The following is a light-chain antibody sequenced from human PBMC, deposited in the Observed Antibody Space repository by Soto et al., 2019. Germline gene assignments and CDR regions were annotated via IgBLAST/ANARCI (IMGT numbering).Light chain of an antibody. V-gene: IGKV1-39*02. CDR1: QSISNY. J-gene: IGKJ1*01. Sequence: IQLTQSQSFLSASVGVSGIITCRASQSISNYLNWYQQKPGKAPKLLIYDASSLEGGVPSRFSGSGSGTDFTLTIRSLQPEDFAVYYCQQYGSTPWTFGQGTKVDIK. CDR2: DAS. CDR3: QQYGSTPWT.